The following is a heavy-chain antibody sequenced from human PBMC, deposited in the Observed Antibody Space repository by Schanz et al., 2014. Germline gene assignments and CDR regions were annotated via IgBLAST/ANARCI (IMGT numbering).Heavy chain of an antibody. CDR3: AREMGRRFFDYNYGMDV. Sequence: QVQLQQWGAGLLKPSETLSLICVINGGSFSAYHWSWLRQSPGKGPEWIGEINPNEGIHHNPSLKSRVAISVDMSKNQFSLKMSSLTAADTATYYCAREMGRRFFDYNYGMDVWGQGTSVTVS. CDR2: INPNEGI. V-gene: IGHV4-34*02. D-gene: IGHD3-3*01. CDR1: GGSFSAYH. J-gene: IGHJ6*02.